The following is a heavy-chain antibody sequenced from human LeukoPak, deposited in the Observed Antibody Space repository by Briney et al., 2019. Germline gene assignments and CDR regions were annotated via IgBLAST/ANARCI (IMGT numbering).Heavy chain of an antibody. V-gene: IGHV1-2*02. D-gene: IGHD2-15*01. CDR1: GYTFTGYY. Sequence: ASVKVSCKASGYTFTGYYMHWVRQAPGQGLEWMGWINPNSGGTNYAQKFQGRVTMTRDTSISTAYMELSSLRSEDTAVYYCARAGIVVVVAASYYFDYWGQGTLVTVSS. CDR2: INPNSGGT. J-gene: IGHJ4*02. CDR3: ARAGIVVVVAASYYFDY.